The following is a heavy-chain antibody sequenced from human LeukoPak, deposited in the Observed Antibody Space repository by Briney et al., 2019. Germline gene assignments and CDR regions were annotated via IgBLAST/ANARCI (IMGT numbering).Heavy chain of an antibody. V-gene: IGHV1-3*01. CDR2: INAGNGNT. D-gene: IGHD3-9*01. Sequence: ASVKVSCKASGYTFTSYAMHWVRQAPGQRLEWMGWINAGNGNTKYSRKFQGRVTITRDTSASTAYMELSSLRSEDTAVYYCARLGNELRYFDWLTSVPYYGMDVWGQGTTVTVSS. J-gene: IGHJ6*02. CDR3: ARLGNELRYFDWLTSVPYYGMDV. CDR1: GYTFTSYA.